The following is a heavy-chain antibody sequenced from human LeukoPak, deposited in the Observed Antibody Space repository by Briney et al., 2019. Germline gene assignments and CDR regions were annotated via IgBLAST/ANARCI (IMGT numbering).Heavy chain of an antibody. D-gene: IGHD2-21*02. J-gene: IGHJ4*02. Sequence: SETLSLTCTVSGGSISSYYWSWIRQPAGKGLEWIGRIYTSGSTNYNPSLKSRVTMSVDTSKNQFSLKLSSVTAADTAVYYCARGNPQSPPPGDWVDVTPRRPQGGYFDYWGQGTLVTVSS. V-gene: IGHV4-4*07. CDR2: IYTSGST. CDR1: GGSISSYY. CDR3: ARGNPQSPPPGDWVDVTPRRPQGGYFDY.